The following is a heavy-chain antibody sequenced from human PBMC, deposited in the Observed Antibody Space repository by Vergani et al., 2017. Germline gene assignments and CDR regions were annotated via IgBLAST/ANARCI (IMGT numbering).Heavy chain of an antibody. CDR1: GFTFSHYS. D-gene: IGHD5-12*01. V-gene: IGHV3-23*04. J-gene: IGHJ4*02. CDR3: TKGSRGYTGYFFDY. CDR2: VSGSSATP. Sequence: EVQMVESGGGLVKPGGSLRLSCAASGFTFSHYSMNWVRQAPGKGLEWVSSVSGSSATPYYADSVKGRFIISRDNSKNTLHLQMNSLRADDTAVYYCTKGSRGYTGYFFDYWGQGTLATVSS.